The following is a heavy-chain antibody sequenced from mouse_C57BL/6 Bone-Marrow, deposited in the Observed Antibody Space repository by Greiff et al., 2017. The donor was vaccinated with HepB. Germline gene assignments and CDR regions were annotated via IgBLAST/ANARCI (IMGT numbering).Heavy chain of an antibody. CDR3: AREEEGLRPWFAY. D-gene: IGHD2-4*01. CDR2: INPGSGGT. J-gene: IGHJ3*01. Sequence: VKLMESGAELVRPGTSVKVSCKASGYAFTNYLIEWVKQRPGQGLEWIGVINPGSGGTNYNEKFKGKATLTADKSSSTAYMQLSSLTSEDSAVYFCAREEEGLRPWFAYWGQGTLVTVSA. V-gene: IGHV1-54*01. CDR1: GYAFTNYL.